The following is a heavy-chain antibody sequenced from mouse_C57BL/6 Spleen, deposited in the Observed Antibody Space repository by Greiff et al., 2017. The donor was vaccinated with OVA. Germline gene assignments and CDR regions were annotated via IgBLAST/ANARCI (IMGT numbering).Heavy chain of an antibody. CDR2: INYDGSST. Sequence: EVKLMEPEGGLVQPGSSMKLSCTASGFTFSDYYMAWVRQVPEKGLEWVANINYDGSSTYYLDSLKSRSIISRDNAKNILYLQMSSLKSEDTATYYCERVDYYGSRGDAMDYWGQGTSVTVSS. CDR1: GFTFSDYY. J-gene: IGHJ4*01. D-gene: IGHD1-1*01. V-gene: IGHV5-16*01. CDR3: ERVDYYGSRGDAMDY.